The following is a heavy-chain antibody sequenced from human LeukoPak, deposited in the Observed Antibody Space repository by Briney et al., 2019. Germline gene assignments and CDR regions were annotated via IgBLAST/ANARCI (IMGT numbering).Heavy chain of an antibody. D-gene: IGHD2-2*01. CDR3: ARGWRFVVVPAARGAWFDP. Sequence: GGSLRLSCAASGFTFSSYEMNWVRQAPGKGLEWASYISSSGSTIYYADSVKGRFTISRDNAKNSLYLQMNSLRAEDTAVYYCARGWRFVVVPAARGAWFDPWGQGTLVTVSS. CDR1: GFTFSSYE. CDR2: ISSSGSTI. V-gene: IGHV3-48*03. J-gene: IGHJ5*02.